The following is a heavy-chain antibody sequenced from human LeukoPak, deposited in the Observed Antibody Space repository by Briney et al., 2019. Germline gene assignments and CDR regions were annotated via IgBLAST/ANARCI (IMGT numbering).Heavy chain of an antibody. CDR1: GFTFSIYS. D-gene: IGHD6-6*01. V-gene: IGHV3-21*01. CDR3: ARDVEYSSSSVSGRSFDF. Sequence: PGGSLRLSCATSGFTFSIYSMNWVRQAPGKGLEWVSSISSSSSYIYYADSVKGRFTTSRDNAKNLLSLQMNSLRAEDTAVYYCARDVEYSSSSVSGRSFDFWGQGTLVTVSS. CDR2: ISSSSSYI. J-gene: IGHJ4*02.